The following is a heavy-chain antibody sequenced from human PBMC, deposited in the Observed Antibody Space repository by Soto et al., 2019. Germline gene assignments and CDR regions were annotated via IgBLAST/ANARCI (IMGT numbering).Heavy chain of an antibody. CDR1: GGSICRHS. Sequence: PSGTLSLTCTVSGGSICRHSWSWFRQPPGKGLEWIGYIFHSGATKYNPSPKSRVSISLDTSKNQFSLRLTSVTAADTAVYYCARRGSDIAVVCDFFASWGLGTLVIVAA. J-gene: IGHJ5*02. V-gene: IGHV4-59*11. CDR2: IFHSGAT. D-gene: IGHD6-19*01. CDR3: ARRGSDIAVVCDFFAS.